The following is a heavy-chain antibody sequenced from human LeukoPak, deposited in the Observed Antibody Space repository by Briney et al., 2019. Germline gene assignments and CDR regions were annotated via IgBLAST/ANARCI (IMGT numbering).Heavy chain of an antibody. V-gene: IGHV3-48*03. CDR3: AKDLSSGSYYSPHDY. D-gene: IGHD3-10*01. J-gene: IGHJ4*02. CDR1: GFTFSSYE. Sequence: GGSLRLSCAASGFTFSSYEMNWVRQAPGKGLEWVSYISSSGSTIYYADSVKGRFTISRDNSKNSLYLQMNSLRTEDTALYYCAKDLSSGSYYSPHDYWGQGTLVTVSS. CDR2: ISSSGSTI.